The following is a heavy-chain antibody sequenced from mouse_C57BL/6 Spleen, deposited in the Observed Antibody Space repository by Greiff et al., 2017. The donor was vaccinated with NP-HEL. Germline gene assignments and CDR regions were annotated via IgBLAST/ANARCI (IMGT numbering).Heavy chain of an antibody. Sequence: QVQLQQPGAELVKPGASVKLSCKASGYTFTSYWMHWVKQRPGQGLEWIGMIHPNSGSTNYNEKFKSKATLTVDKSSSTAYMQLSSLTSEDAAVYYCARCGNYWYFDVWGTGTTVTVSS. J-gene: IGHJ1*03. V-gene: IGHV1-64*01. CDR1: GYTFTSYW. D-gene: IGHD1-1*02. CDR2: IHPNSGST. CDR3: ARCGNYWYFDV.